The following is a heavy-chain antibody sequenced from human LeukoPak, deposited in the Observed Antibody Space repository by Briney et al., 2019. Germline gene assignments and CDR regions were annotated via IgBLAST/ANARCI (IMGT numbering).Heavy chain of an antibody. CDR3: ARVRGYDYVWGSCPY. CDR2: IHPSSGDI. V-gene: IGHV1-2*02. J-gene: IGHJ4*02. CDR1: GYTFTGYY. Sequence: ASVKLSCKASGYTFTGYYMQWVRQAPGHGLEWMGWIHPSSGDINYSQKFQDRVTMTRDTSISTAYMELSRLTSDDTAVYYCARVRGYDYVWGSCPYWGQGTLVTVSS. D-gene: IGHD3-16*01.